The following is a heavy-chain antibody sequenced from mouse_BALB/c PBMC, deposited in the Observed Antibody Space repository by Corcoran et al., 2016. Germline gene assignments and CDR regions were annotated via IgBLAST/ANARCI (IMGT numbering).Heavy chain of an antibody. CDR3: APGSSYAMDY. CDR2: INTYTGEP. V-gene: IGHV9-3-1*01. J-gene: IGHJ4*01. D-gene: IGHD1-1*01. Sequence: QIQLVHSGPELKKPGETVKISCKASGYTFTNYGMNWVKQAPGKGLKWMGWINTYTGEPTYADDFKGRFAFSLETSASTAYLQINNLKNEDTATYFCAPGSSYAMDYWGQGTSVTVSS. CDR1: GYTFTNYG.